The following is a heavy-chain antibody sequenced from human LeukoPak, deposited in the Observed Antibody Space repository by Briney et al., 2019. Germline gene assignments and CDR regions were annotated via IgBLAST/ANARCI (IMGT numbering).Heavy chain of an antibody. CDR2: MNPNSGNT. CDR1: GYTFTSYD. D-gene: IGHD6-19*01. CDR3: ARDPGAIAVAGSPTFDY. Sequence: GASVTVSFKASGYTFTSYDFNWVRQATGQGLEWMGWMNPNSGNTGYAQKFQGRVTMTRNTSISTAYMELSRLRSDDTAVYYCARDPGAIAVAGSPTFDYWGQGTLVTVSS. V-gene: IGHV1-8*01. J-gene: IGHJ4*02.